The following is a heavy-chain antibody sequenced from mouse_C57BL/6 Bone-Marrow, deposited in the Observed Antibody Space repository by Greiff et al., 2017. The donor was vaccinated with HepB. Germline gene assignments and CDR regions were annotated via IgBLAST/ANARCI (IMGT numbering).Heavy chain of an antibody. CDR3: ARPYYYGSSRYAMDY. V-gene: IGHV5-17*01. D-gene: IGHD1-1*01. CDR1: GFTFSDYG. CDR2: ISSGSSTI. J-gene: IGHJ4*01. Sequence: EVMLVESGGGLVKPGGSLKLSCAASGFTFSDYGMHWVRQAPEKGLEWVAYISSGSSTIYYADTVKGRFTISRDNAKNTLFLQMTSLRSEDTAMYYCARPYYYGSSRYAMDYWGQGTSVTVSS.